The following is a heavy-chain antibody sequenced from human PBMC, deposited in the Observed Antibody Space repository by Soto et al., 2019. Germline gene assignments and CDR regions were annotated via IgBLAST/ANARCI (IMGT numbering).Heavy chain of an antibody. J-gene: IGHJ4*02. V-gene: IGHV3-7*01. D-gene: IGHD2-15*01. CDR3: VRETRSGGSW. Sequence: EVQLVESGGGLVQPGGSLRVSCVASGFTFIDSWMTWVRQVPGKGLEWVANINRDGSVTNHVDSMGGRFTISRDNSRNSVYLHMINLSTEDTAIYYCVRETRSGGSWWGRGNLVTVSS. CDR2: INRDGSVT. CDR1: GFTFIDSW.